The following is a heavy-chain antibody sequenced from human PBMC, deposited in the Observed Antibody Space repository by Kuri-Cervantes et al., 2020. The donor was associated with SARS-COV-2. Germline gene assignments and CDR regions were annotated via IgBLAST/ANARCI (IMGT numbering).Heavy chain of an antibody. J-gene: IGHJ6*03. CDR2: IYTSGST. CDR3: ARDFDYYDSSGYLRGRYYYYYMDV. Sequence: SETLSLTCTVSGGSISSGSYYWSWIRQPAGKGLEWIGRIYTSGSTNYNPSLKSRATMSVDTSKNQFSLKLSSVTAADTAVYYCARDFDYYDSSGYLRGRYYYYYMDVWGKGTTVTVSS. D-gene: IGHD3-22*01. CDR1: GGSISSGSYY. V-gene: IGHV4-61*02.